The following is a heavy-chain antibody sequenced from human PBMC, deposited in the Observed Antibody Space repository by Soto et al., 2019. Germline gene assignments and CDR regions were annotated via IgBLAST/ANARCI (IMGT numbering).Heavy chain of an antibody. Sequence: GGSLRLSCAASGFTFSSYAMSWVRQAPGRGLEWVSTISGCGDSTNSADSVQGRFTISRDNSKNTLYLQMNSLRAEDTAIYYCAKDRSYYYDSGGYSPFDSWGQGTVVTVSS. CDR1: GFTFSSYA. CDR3: AKDRSYYYDSGGYSPFDS. CDR2: ISGCGDST. D-gene: IGHD3-22*01. J-gene: IGHJ4*02. V-gene: IGHV3-23*01.